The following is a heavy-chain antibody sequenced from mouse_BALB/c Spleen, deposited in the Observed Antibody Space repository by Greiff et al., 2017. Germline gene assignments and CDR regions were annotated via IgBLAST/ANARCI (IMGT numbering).Heavy chain of an antibody. CDR3: ARSGGNYYWYFDV. V-gene: IGHV3-2*02. Sequence: VQLQQSGPGLVKPSQSLSLTCTVTGYSITSDYAWNWIRQFPGNKLEWMGYISYSGSTSYNPSLKSRISITRDTSKNQFFLQLNSVTTEDTATYYCARSGGNYYWYFDVWGAGTTVTVSS. J-gene: IGHJ1*01. CDR1: GYSITSDYA. CDR2: ISYSGST. D-gene: IGHD2-1*01.